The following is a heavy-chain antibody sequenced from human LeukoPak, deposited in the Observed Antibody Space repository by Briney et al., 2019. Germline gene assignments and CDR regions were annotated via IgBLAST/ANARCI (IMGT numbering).Heavy chain of an antibody. D-gene: IGHD5-18*01. CDR1: GYTFTSYY. J-gene: IGHJ4*02. CDR2: INPNSGGT. CDR3: ARDYGYSYGYDY. V-gene: IGHV1-2*02. Sequence: ASVKVSCKPSGYTFTSYYLHWVRQAPGQGLEWMGWINPNSGGTNYAQNFQGRVTMTRDTSISTAYMEVSRLRSDDTAVYYCARDYGYSYGYDYWGQGTLVTVS.